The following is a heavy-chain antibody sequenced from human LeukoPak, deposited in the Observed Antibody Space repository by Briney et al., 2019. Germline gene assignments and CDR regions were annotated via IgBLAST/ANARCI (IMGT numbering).Heavy chain of an antibody. CDR2: IYTSGST. J-gene: IGHJ3*02. V-gene: IGHV4-4*07. CDR3: ARAADSSAYTAFDI. CDR1: GGSISRYY. D-gene: IGHD3-22*01. Sequence: SETLSLTCTVSGGSISRYYWSWLRQPAGKGLEWIRRIYTSGSTNYNPSLKSRVTMSIDTSKNQFSLKLSSVTAADTAVYYCARAADSSAYTAFDIWGQGTLVTVSS.